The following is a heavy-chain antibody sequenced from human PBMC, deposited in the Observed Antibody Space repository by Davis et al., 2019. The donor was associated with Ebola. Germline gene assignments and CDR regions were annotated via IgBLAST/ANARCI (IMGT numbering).Heavy chain of an antibody. CDR3: AKDTSNVWFDV. V-gene: IGHV3-53*01. Sequence: GESLKISCAASGFTVSSNYMSWVRRAPGKGLEWVSVIYSGGSRYYAASVKGRFTISRDNSKNTLHLQMNSLRVEDTAIYYCAKDTSNVWFDVWGQGTMVTVSS. CDR1: GFTVSSNY. D-gene: IGHD6-19*01. J-gene: IGHJ3*01. CDR2: IYSGGSR.